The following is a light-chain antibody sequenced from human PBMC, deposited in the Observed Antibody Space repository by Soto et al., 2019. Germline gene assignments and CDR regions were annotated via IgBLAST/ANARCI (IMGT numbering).Light chain of an antibody. CDR3: QQYESFPLT. J-gene: IGKJ4*01. V-gene: IGKV1-5*03. Sequence: DIQMTQSPSTLSASVGDRVTITCRASQRISIWLAWYQQKLGKAPKLLIYKASSLESGVPSRFSGSGSGTECTLTISSLQPDDFATYYCQQYESFPLTFGGGTKVDIK. CDR2: KAS. CDR1: QRISIW.